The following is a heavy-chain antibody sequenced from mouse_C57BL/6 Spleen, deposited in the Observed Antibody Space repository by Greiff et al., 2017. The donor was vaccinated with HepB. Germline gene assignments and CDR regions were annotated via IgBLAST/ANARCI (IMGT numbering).Heavy chain of an antibody. CDR1: GFSLSTSGMG. J-gene: IGHJ2*01. CDR2: IYWDDDK. D-gene: IGHD1-1*01. CDR3: ARILLLRLYFDY. V-gene: IGHV8-12*01. Sequence: QVTLKVCGPGILQSSQTLSLTCSFSGFSLSTSGMGVSWIRQPSGKGLEWLAHIYWDDDKRYNPSLKSRLTISKDTSRNQVFLKITSVDTADTATYYCARILLLRLYFDYWGQGTTLTVSS.